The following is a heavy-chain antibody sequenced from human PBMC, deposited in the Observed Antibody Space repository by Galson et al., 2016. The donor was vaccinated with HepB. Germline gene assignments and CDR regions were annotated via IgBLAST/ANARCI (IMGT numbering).Heavy chain of an antibody. CDR2: ITSDSANI. D-gene: IGHD5-24*01. CDR1: GLNLDMDS. Sequence: SLRLSCATSGLNLDMDSLNWVRQAPGKGLEWIAYITSDSANIQYSGSVRGRFTISRDNAEKSVYLQMNSLKVEDSAVYFCARDRDYAFNIWGRGTTVTVSS. CDR3: ARDRDYAFNI. V-gene: IGHV3-48*01. J-gene: IGHJ3*02.